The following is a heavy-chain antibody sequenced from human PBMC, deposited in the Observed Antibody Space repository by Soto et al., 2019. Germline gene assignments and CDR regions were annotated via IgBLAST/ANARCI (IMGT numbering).Heavy chain of an antibody. CDR2: ISAYNGNT. V-gene: IGHV1-18*01. Sequence: ASVKVSCKASGYTFTSYGISWVRQAPGQGLEWMGWISAYNGNTNYAQKLQGRVTMTTDTSTSTAYMELRSLRSDDTAVYYCARDSEFGCSGGSCPIDYWGQGTLVTVSS. J-gene: IGHJ4*02. CDR3: ARDSEFGCSGGSCPIDY. D-gene: IGHD2-15*01. CDR1: GYTFTSYG.